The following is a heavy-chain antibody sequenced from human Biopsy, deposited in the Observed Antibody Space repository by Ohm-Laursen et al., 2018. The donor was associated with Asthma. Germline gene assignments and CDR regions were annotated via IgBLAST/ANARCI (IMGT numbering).Heavy chain of an antibody. Sequence: SLRLSCTASRFAVSRDHMFWVRQAPGKCLAWVSVIYSGGTSHTADSVRGRFTISRYYSKNKLYLQMHSLRAEDSAVYYCARGDSNNWSHYYFDYWGQGTLVTVSS. CDR3: ARGDSNNWSHYYFDY. V-gene: IGHV3-53*01. D-gene: IGHD1-20*01. J-gene: IGHJ4*02. CDR2: IYSGGTS. CDR1: RFAVSRDH.